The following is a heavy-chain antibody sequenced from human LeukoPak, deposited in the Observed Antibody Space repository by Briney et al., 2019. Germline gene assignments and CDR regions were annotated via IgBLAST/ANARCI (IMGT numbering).Heavy chain of an antibody. CDR2: ITGSGLRT. J-gene: IGHJ3*02. D-gene: IGHD5-18*01. V-gene: IGHV3-23*01. CDR1: GFTFSNYA. Sequence: GGSLRLSCAASGFTFSNYAMHWVRQAPWKGLEWVSGITGSGLRTYYGDSVKGWFTIYRDNSKNTLYLQMNSLRAEDTALYYCAKEESGYSYGPLDIWGQGTMVTVSS. CDR3: AKEESGYSYGPLDI.